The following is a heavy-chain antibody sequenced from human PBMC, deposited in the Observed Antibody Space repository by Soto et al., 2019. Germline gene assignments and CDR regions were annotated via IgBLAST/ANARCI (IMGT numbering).Heavy chain of an antibody. V-gene: IGHV4-31*03. D-gene: IGHD5-18*01. CDR3: ARGSRDVDTAMEEMDV. CDR1: GGSISSGGYY. Sequence: QVQLQESGPGLVKPSQTLSLTCTVSGGSISSGGYYWSWIRQHPGKGLEWIGYIYYSGSTYYNTSLKSRVTISVDTSKNQFSLKRSSVTAADTAVYYCARGSRDVDTAMEEMDVWGQGTTVTVSS. CDR2: IYYSGST. J-gene: IGHJ6*02.